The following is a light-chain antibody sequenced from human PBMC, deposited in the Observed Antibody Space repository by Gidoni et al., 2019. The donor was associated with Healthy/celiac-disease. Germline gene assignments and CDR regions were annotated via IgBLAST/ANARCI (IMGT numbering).Light chain of an antibody. V-gene: IGKV1-39*01. Sequence: DLQMTQSPSSLSASVGDRVTITCRASQSISSYLNWYQQKPGIAPKLLIYAASSLQSGVPSRFSGSGSGTDFTLTISSLQPEDFATYYCQQSYSWRFTFGPGTKVDIK. J-gene: IGKJ3*01. CDR3: QQSYSWRFT. CDR1: QSISSY. CDR2: AAS.